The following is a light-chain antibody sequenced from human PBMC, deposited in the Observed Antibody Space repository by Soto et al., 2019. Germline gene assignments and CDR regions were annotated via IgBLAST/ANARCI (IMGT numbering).Light chain of an antibody. CDR3: QQYGSSLLT. CDR2: GAS. V-gene: IGKV3-20*01. Sequence: EIVLTQSPGTLSLSPGERATLSCRASQSVSSSYLAWYQQKPGQAPRLLVYGASSRATGIPDRLSGSGSGTDFPLTISRVEPEDFAVYYCQQYGSSLLTFGGGTKVEIK. J-gene: IGKJ4*01. CDR1: QSVSSSY.